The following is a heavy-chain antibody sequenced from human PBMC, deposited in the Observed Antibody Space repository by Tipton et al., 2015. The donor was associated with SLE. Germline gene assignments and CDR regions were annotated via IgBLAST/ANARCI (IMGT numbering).Heavy chain of an antibody. V-gene: IGHV3-23*01. CDR2: ISDNGRT. CDR3: ARRNSESGAFDM. CDR1: GFNFRTYA. Sequence: SLRLSCAASGFNFRTYAMGWVRQAPGKGLEWVSSISDNGRTFDADSVKGRFTISRDDAKNTVLLQMDRLRAEDTAVYYCARRNSESGAFDMWGQGTLVTVSS. D-gene: IGHD3-10*01. J-gene: IGHJ3*02.